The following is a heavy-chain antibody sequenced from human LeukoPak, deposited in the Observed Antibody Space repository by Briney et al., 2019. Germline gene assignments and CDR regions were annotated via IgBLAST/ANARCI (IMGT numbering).Heavy chain of an antibody. CDR1: GFTVRSIY. Sequence: GGSLRLSCAASGFTVRSIYMTWVRQAPGKGLEWVSSFYSGGSSYYADSVKGRFIISRDSPTDTLYLQMNSLRVEDTAVYFCARDRGYGYGFFDYWGQGTLVTVSS. V-gene: IGHV3-53*01. J-gene: IGHJ4*02. CDR3: ARDRGYGYGFFDY. D-gene: IGHD5-18*01. CDR2: FYSGGSS.